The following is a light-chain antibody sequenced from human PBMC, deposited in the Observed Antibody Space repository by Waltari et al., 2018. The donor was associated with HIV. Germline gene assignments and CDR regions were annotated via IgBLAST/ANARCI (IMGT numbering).Light chain of an antibody. CDR1: NSNIGADPF. CDR3: QSYDTSLDSYI. CDR2: ANS. V-gene: IGLV1-40*01. J-gene: IGLJ1*01. Sequence: QSVLTQAPSVSGAPGQRVTISCTGSNSNIGADPFVHCYQPLPGRGPKLPIYANSSRPSGVPDRFSGSKSGTSASLAITGLQADDEADYYCQSYDTSLDSYIFGTGTKVTVL.